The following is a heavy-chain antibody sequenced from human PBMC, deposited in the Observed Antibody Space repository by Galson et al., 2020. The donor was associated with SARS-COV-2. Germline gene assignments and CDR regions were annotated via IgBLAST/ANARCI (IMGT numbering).Heavy chain of an antibody. CDR3: ARESRGNSGY. CDR2: INSDGSST. Sequence: GGSLRLSCAASGFTFSSYWMHWVRQAPGKGLVWISRINSDGSSTSYADSVKGRFTISRDNAKNKMYLQMNSLRADDTAVYYCARESRGNSGYWGQGTLVTVSS. V-gene: IGHV3-74*01. D-gene: IGHD1-1*01. J-gene: IGHJ4*02. CDR1: GFTFSSYW.